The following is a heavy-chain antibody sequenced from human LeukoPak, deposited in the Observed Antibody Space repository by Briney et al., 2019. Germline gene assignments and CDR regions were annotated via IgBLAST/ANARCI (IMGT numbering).Heavy chain of an antibody. CDR1: GGTFSSYA. D-gene: IGHD3-10*01. CDR3: ARGDPNYYGSGSYPSYYYYYGMDV. V-gene: IGHV1-69*13. Sequence: ASMKVSCKASGGTFSSYAISWVRQAPGQGLEWIGGIIPIFGTANYAQKFQGRVTITADESTSTAYMELSSLRSEDTAVYYCARGDPNYYGSGSYPSYYYYYGMDVWGQGTTVTVSS. J-gene: IGHJ6*02. CDR2: IIPIFGTA.